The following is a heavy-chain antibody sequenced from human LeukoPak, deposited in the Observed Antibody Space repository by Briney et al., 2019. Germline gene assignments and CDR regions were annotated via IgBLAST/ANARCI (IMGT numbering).Heavy chain of an antibody. CDR2: INHSGST. J-gene: IGHJ6*03. CDR3: ARVRRKTTMVRGVRNYYYYYMDV. CDR1: GGSFSGYY. D-gene: IGHD3-10*01. V-gene: IGHV4-34*01. Sequence: SETLSLTCAVYGGSFSGYYWSWIRQPPGKGLEWIGEINHSGSTNYNASLKSRVTISVDTSKNQFSLKMSYVTAADTAVSYCARVRRKTTMVRGVRNYYYYYMDVWGKGTTVTVSS.